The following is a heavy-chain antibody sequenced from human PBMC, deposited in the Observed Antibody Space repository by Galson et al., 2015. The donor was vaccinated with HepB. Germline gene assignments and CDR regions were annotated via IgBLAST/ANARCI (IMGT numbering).Heavy chain of an antibody. J-gene: IGHJ4*02. CDR2: ISSSSSYI. V-gene: IGHV3-21*01. D-gene: IGHD6-13*01. CDR1: GSTFSSYS. CDR3: AREYSSSRGY. Sequence: SLRLSCAASGSTFSSYSMNWVRQAPGKGLEWVSSISSSSSYIYYADSVKGRFTISRDNAKNSLYLQVNSLRAEDTAVYYCAREYSSSRGYWGQGTLVTVSS.